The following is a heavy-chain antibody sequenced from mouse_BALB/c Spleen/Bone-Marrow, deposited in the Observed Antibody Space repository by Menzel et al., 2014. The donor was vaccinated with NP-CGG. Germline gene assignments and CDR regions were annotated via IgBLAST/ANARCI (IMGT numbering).Heavy chain of an antibody. CDR3: ARHGRYDDGLFSY. D-gene: IGHD2-14*01. J-gene: IGHJ3*01. CDR1: GFTFSSYA. Sequence: EVKLVESGGGLVKPGGSLKLSCAASGFTFSSYAMSWVRQTPEKRLEWVATISSGGSYTYYPDSVKGRFTISRDNAKNPLYLQMSNLRSEDTAMYYWARHGRYDDGLFSYWGQGTLVTVSA. V-gene: IGHV5-9-3*01. CDR2: ISSGGSYT.